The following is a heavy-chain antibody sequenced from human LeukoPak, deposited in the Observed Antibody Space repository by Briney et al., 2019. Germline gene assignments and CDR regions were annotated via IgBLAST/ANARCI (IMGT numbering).Heavy chain of an antibody. D-gene: IGHD3-9*01. V-gene: IGHV3-23*01. J-gene: IGHJ3*02. CDR3: ARNMRYFDWLLYPPDAFDI. CDR2: VSGSGDSA. CDR1: GFTFSSYA. Sequence: PGGSLRLSCAASGFTFSSYAMSWVRQAPGKGLEWVSAVSGSGDSANYADSVKGRFTISRDNSKNTLYLQMNSLRAEDTAVYYCARNMRYFDWLLYPPDAFDIWGQGTMVTVSS.